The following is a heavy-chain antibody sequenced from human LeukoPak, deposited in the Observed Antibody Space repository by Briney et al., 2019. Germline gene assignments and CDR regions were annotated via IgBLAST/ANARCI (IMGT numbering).Heavy chain of an antibody. J-gene: IGHJ4*02. D-gene: IGHD4-17*01. CDR1: GGSISSSSYY. CDR2: IYYSGST. CDR3: ARQGGPYGDLDY. Sequence: SETLTLTCTVSGGSISSSSYYWGWIRQPPGKGPEWIGSIYYSGSTYYNPSLKSRVTISVDTSKNQFSLKLSSVTAADTAVYYCARQGGPYGDLDYWGQGTLVTVSS. V-gene: IGHV4-39*01.